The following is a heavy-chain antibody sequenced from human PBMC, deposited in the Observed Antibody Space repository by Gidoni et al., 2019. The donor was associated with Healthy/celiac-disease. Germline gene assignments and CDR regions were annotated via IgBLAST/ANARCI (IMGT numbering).Heavy chain of an antibody. CDR3: ARADSYTSGWYDAFDI. J-gene: IGHJ3*02. D-gene: IGHD6-19*01. Sequence: QVQLVESVGGVVQPGRSLRLSCAASDFTFSRYGMHWVRQTPGKGLGWVAVIWFDVSNPYYADSVKGRFTISRDNSKNMLYLQMNSLRAEDTAVYYCARADSYTSGWYDAFDIWGQGTMVTVSS. V-gene: IGHV3-33*01. CDR2: IWFDVSNP. CDR1: DFTFSRYG.